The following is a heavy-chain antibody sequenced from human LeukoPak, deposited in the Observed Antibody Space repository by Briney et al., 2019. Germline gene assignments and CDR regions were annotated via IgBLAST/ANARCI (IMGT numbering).Heavy chain of an antibody. Sequence: EGSLRLSCAASGFTFSNAWMIWVRQAPGKGLEWVSAISGSGGNTYHADSVKGRFTISRDNSKNTLYLQMNSLRAEDTAIYYCAKSLAAEGYYYDSRGYLNWGQGTLVTVSS. CDR2: ISGSGGNT. CDR3: AKSLAAEGYYYDSRGYLN. V-gene: IGHV3-23*01. D-gene: IGHD3-22*01. CDR1: GFTFSNAW. J-gene: IGHJ4*02.